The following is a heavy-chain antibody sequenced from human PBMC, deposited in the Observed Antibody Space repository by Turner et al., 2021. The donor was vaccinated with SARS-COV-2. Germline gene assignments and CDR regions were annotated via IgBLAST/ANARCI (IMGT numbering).Heavy chain of an antibody. CDR3: ARGLYFDWLPDY. CDR2: IYYSGST. Sequence: QVHLQESSPGLVKPSETLSPPGPVSGGSISDYSWNWIRQPPGKGLAWIGYIYYSGSTNYNPSLKSRVTISVDTSKNQFALKLSSVTAADTAVYYCARGLYFDWLPDYWGQGTLVTVSS. CDR1: GGSISDYS. D-gene: IGHD3-9*01. V-gene: IGHV4-59*01. J-gene: IGHJ4*02.